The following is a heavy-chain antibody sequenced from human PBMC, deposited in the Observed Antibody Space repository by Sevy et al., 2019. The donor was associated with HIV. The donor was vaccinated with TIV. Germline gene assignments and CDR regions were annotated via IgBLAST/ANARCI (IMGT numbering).Heavy chain of an antibody. CDR1: KFSFSNYE. V-gene: IGHV3-48*03. CDR2: IGSSGTT. D-gene: IGHD3-22*01. CDR3: ARVDAYFDKGLAP. Sequence: GESLKISCEGSKFSFSNYEMTWVRQAPGKGLEWVSSIGSSGTTYYAAFVEGRFTISRDSAKNSLYLQMNSLRVEDTALYYCARVDAYFDKGLAPWGQGTLVTVSS. J-gene: IGHJ5*02.